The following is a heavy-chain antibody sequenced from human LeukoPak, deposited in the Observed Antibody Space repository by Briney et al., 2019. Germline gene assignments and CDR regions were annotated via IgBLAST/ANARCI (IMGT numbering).Heavy chain of an antibody. CDR2: IWYDGSNK. CDR3: ARDKGAAAGTVGMDV. J-gene: IGHJ6*02. CDR1: GFTFSSYG. Sequence: GRSLRLSCAASGFTFSSYGMHWVRQAPGKGLEWVAVIWYDGSNKYYADSVKGRFTISRDNSKNTLYLQMNSLRAEDTAVYYCARDKGAAAGTVGMDVWGQGTTVTVSS. V-gene: IGHV3-33*01. D-gene: IGHD6-13*01.